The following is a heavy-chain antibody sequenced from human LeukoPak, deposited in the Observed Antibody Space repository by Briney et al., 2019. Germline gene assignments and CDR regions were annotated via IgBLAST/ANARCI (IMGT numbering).Heavy chain of an antibody. CDR2: INHSGST. CDR3: ASAGSGYYRGDDY. V-gene: IGHV4-34*01. CDR1: GGSFNGYY. Sequence: SETLSLTCAVYGGSFNGYYWSWIRQPPGKGLEWIGEINHSGSTNYNPSLKSRVTISVDTSKNQFSLKLSSVTAADTAVYYCASAGSGYYRGDDYWGQGTLVTVSS. J-gene: IGHJ4*02. D-gene: IGHD3-22*01.